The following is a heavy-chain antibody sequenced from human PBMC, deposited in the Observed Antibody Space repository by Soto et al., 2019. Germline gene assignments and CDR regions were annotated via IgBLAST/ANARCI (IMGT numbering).Heavy chain of an antibody. D-gene: IGHD1-26*01. Sequence: LGRSLTLSCAASGFTFSSYAMSWDRQAPGKGLEWVSAISGSGGSTYYADSVKGRVTISRDHSKNTLDLQMNSLRAEDTAVYYCAKDSGSRYDYWGQGTLDTVS. J-gene: IGHJ4*02. CDR2: ISGSGGST. CDR3: AKDSGSRYDY. V-gene: IGHV3-23*01. CDR1: GFTFSSYA.